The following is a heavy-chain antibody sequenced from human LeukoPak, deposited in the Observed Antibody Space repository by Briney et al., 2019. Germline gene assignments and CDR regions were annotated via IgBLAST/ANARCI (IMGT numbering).Heavy chain of an antibody. CDR3: ARGPIVAVVGPTSFQH. CDR1: GFTFSSYA. Sequence: GGSLRLSCAASGFTFSSYAMSWVRQAPGKGLEWVAVIWNDGGNEYYADSVKGRFTISRDNSKKMLYLQMNSLRAEDTAVYYCARGPIVAVVGPTSFQHWGQGTLVTVSS. D-gene: IGHD1-26*01. J-gene: IGHJ1*01. V-gene: IGHV3-33*08. CDR2: IWNDGGNE.